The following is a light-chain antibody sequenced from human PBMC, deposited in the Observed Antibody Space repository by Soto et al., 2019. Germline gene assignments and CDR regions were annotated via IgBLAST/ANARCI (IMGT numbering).Light chain of an antibody. J-gene: IGKJ1*01. CDR2: DVS. V-gene: IGKV3-11*01. CDR3: QQRHWPWT. CDR1: PSVGSW. Sequence: EFVLTQSPATLSLSPGERATLSCRASPSVGSWLAWYQQKPGQPPRLLIYDVSNRAAGIPARFSGSGSGTDFTLTISSLDPEDFAVYYCQQRHWPWTFGQGTTVEVK.